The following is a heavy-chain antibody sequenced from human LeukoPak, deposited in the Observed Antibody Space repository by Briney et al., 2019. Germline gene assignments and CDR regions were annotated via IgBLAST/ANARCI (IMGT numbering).Heavy chain of an antibody. Sequence: GGSLRLSCAASGFTFRSYSLNWVRQAPGKGLEWVSSISSSGAYIYYADSVKGRFTISSDNGKDSLYLQMNSLRDEDTTVYYCVRGTEYDILSEKNFGQFYFEYWGQGTLVTVSS. V-gene: IGHV3-21*01. D-gene: IGHD3-9*01. CDR2: ISSSGAYI. CDR1: GFTFRSYS. CDR3: VRGTEYDILSEKNFGQFYFEY. J-gene: IGHJ4*02.